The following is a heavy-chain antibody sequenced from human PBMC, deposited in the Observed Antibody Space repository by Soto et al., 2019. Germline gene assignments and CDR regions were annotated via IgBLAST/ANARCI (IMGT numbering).Heavy chain of an antibody. J-gene: IGHJ6*02. D-gene: IGHD3-3*01. V-gene: IGHV1-18*01. CDR2: ISAYNGNT. Sequence: ASVKVSCKASGYTFTSYGISWVRQAPGQGLEWMGWISAYNGNTNYAQKLQGRVTMTTDTSTSTAYMELRSLRSDDTAVYYCAKETYYDFWSGYYPYYGMDVWGQGTTVTVSS. CDR1: GYTFTSYG. CDR3: AKETYYDFWSGYYPYYGMDV.